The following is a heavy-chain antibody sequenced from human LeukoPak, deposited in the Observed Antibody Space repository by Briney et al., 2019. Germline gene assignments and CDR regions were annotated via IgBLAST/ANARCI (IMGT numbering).Heavy chain of an antibody. CDR2: INPNRGGT. Sequence: ASVKVSCKASGYTFTGYYMHWVRQAPGQGLEWMGWINPNRGGTNYAQKFQGRVTMTRDTSISTAYMELSRLRSDDTAVYYCASVVVVAANDAFDIWGQETMVTVSS. J-gene: IGHJ3*02. V-gene: IGHV1-2*02. CDR3: ASVVVVAANDAFDI. D-gene: IGHD2-15*01. CDR1: GYTFTGYY.